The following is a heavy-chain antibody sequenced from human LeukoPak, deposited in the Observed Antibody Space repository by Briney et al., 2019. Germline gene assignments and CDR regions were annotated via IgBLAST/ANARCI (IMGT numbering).Heavy chain of an antibody. V-gene: IGHV4-59*01. D-gene: IGHD7-27*01. CDR1: GDFITAYY. CDR3: ASSTGTVFDY. CDR2: VYYTGST. J-gene: IGHJ4*02. Sequence: SETLSLTCTVSGDFITAYYWSWIRQPPGKGLEWLGYVYYTGSTEYNPSLRSRVTISLEMSKHQFSLNLTSVTAAGTAVYYCASSTGTVFDYWGQGALVTVSS.